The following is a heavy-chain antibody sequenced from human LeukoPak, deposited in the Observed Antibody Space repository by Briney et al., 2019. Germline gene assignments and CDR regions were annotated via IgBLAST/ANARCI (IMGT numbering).Heavy chain of an antibody. Sequence: GSLRLSCAASGFMFSSYAMHWVRRAPGKGLEWVAVISYDGSHKYYADSVKGRFTISRDNSKNTLYLQMNSLRAEDTAVYSCVRAHDAFDIWGQGTMVTVSS. CDR1: GFMFSSYA. J-gene: IGHJ3*02. V-gene: IGHV3-30*04. CDR2: ISYDGSHK. CDR3: VRAHDAFDI.